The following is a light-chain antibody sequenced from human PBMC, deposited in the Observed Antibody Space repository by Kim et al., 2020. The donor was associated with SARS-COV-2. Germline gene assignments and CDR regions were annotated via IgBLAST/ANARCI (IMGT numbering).Light chain of an antibody. CDR2: NVS. CDR1: QSIAHRDGNTY. J-gene: IGKJ1*01. CDR3: MQGTQYQT. Sequence: QTASMSCRSSQSIAHRDGNTYLSWLHQRPGQPPRLLIYNVSNRFSGVPDRFGGSGAGTDFTLKISGVEADDVGIYYCMQGTQYQTFGQGTKVDIK. V-gene: IGKV2-24*01.